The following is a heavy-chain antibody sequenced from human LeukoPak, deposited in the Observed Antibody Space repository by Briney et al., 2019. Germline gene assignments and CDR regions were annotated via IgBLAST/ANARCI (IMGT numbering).Heavy chain of an antibody. D-gene: IGHD1-20*01. CDR1: GYTFTSYG. J-gene: IGHJ3*02. CDR3: ARDPGITGTTYAFDI. Sequence: ASVKVSCKASGYTFTSYGISWVRQAPGQGLEWMGIINPSGGSTSYAQKFQGRVTMTRDMSTSTVYMELSSLRAEDTAVYYCARDPGITGTTYAFDIWGQGTMVTVSS. CDR2: INPSGGST. V-gene: IGHV1-46*01.